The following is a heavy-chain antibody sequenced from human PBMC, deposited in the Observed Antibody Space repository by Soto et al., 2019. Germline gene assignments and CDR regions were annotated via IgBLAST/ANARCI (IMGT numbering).Heavy chain of an antibody. Sequence: ASVKVSCKASGGTFSSYAISWVRQAPGQGLEWMGGIIPIFGTANYAQKFQGRVTITADESTSTAYMELSSLRSEDTAVYYCASGDFWSGYYTGHYYYYGMDVWGQGTTVTSP. CDR1: GGTFSSYA. CDR3: ASGDFWSGYYTGHYYYYGMDV. CDR2: IIPIFGTA. D-gene: IGHD3-3*01. V-gene: IGHV1-69*13. J-gene: IGHJ6*02.